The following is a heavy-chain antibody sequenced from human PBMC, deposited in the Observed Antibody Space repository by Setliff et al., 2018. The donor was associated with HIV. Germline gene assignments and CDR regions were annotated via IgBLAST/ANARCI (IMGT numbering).Heavy chain of an antibody. V-gene: IGHV4-59*08. CDR1: GGSISSYY. J-gene: IGHJ6*02. CDR2: IYYSGST. D-gene: IGHD2-15*01. CDR3: ARRGESTGSWFSSWYSYDMDV. Sequence: SETLSLTCTVSGGSISSYYWSWIRQPPGKGLEWIGYIYYSGSTSYNPSLKSRVTISVDSSKNELSLRLQSVTAADTAVYYCARRGESTGSWFSSWYSYDMDVWGQGTTVTVSS.